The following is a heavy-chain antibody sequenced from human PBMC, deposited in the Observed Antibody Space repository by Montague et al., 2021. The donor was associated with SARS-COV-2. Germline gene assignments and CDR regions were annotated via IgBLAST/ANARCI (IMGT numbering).Heavy chain of an antibody. J-gene: IGHJ6*02. V-gene: IGHV4-34*01. CDR1: GGSFSSYY. D-gene: IGHD3/OR15-3a*01. CDR2: INHSGST. Sequence: SETLSLTCGVYGGSFSSYYWSWIRQPPGKGLEWIGEINHSGSTDYNPSLKSRVTISVDTSKKQFSLKLSSVTAADTAVYYCAREGCDVVWLDYYYYGMDVWGQGTTVTVSS. CDR3: AREGCDVVWLDYYYYGMDV.